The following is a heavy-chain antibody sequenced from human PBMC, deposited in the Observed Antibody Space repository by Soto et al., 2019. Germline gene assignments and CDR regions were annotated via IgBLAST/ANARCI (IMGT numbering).Heavy chain of an antibody. CDR1: GGSISSGGYS. Sequence: PSETLSLTCAVSGGSISSGGYSWSWIRQPPGKGLEWIGYIYHSESTYYNPSLKSRVTISVDRSKNQFSLKLSSVTAADTAVYYCARALGYCSGGSCYSSPKNWFDPWGQGTLVTVSS. CDR3: ARALGYCSGGSCYSSPKNWFDP. CDR2: IYHSEST. V-gene: IGHV4-30-2*01. J-gene: IGHJ5*02. D-gene: IGHD2-15*01.